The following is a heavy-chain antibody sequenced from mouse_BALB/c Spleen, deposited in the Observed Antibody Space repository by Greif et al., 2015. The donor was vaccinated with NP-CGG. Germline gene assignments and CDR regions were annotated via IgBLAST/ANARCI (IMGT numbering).Heavy chain of an antibody. CDR3: ASSYYYGSSYYAMDY. J-gene: IGHJ4*01. CDR1: GCTFTSYW. V-gene: IGHV1-7*01. CDR2: INPSTGYT. Sequence: QVQLQQSGAELAKPGASVKMSCKASGCTFTSYWMHWVKQRPGQGLEWIGYINPSTGYTEYNQKFKDKATLTADKSSSTAYMQLSSLTSEDSAVYYCASSYYYGSSYYAMDYWGQGTSVTVSS. D-gene: IGHD1-1*01.